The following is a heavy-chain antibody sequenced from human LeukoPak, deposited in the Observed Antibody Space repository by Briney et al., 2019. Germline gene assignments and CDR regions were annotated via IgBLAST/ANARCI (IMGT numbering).Heavy chain of an antibody. D-gene: IGHD3-22*01. CDR3: ARARGGGSGYSDY. CDR1: GGSISGFY. Sequence: SETLSLTCTVSGGSISGFYWSWIRQPPGKGLEWIGYIYYSGSTNYNPSLKSRVTISVDTSKNQFSLKLSSVTAADTAVYYCARARGGGSGYSDYWGQGTLVTVSS. V-gene: IGHV4-59*01. CDR2: IYYSGST. J-gene: IGHJ4*02.